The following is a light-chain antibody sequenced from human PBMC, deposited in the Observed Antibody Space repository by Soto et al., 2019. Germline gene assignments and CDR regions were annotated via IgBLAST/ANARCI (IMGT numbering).Light chain of an antibody. CDR3: SSFTNTITRYA. Sequence: QSVLTQPASVSGSPGQSITISCTGTSSDVGGYNYVSCFQHHPGKAPKLIIYEVPYRPSGVSNRFSGSKSGDTASLTISGLQAEDEADYYCSSFTNTITRYAFGTGTKVTVL. V-gene: IGLV2-14*01. J-gene: IGLJ1*01. CDR1: SSDVGGYNY. CDR2: EVP.